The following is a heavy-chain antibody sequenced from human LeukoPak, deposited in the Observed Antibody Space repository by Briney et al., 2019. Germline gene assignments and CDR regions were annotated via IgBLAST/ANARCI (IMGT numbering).Heavy chain of an antibody. CDR3: ARDNDISRGFYYAMDV. J-gene: IGHJ6*02. V-gene: IGHV4-61*01. D-gene: IGHD3-9*01. Sequence: SQTLSLTCTVSGGSISGTYYWCWIRQPPGKGLEGIGYIYYTGTTDSNPSLKSRVTISVDTSKNQSSLKLSSVPAVDTAVYYCARDNDISRGFYYAMDVWGQGTTVIVSS. CDR1: GGSISGTYY. CDR2: IYYTGTT.